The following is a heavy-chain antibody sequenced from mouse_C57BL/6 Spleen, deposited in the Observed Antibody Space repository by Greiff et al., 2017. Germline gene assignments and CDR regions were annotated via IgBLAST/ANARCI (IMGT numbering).Heavy chain of an antibody. Sequence: VKLQQSGAELVRPGTSVKVSCKASGYAFTNYLIEWVKQRPGQGLEWIGVINPGSGGTNYNEKFKGKATLTADKSSSTAYMQLSSLTSEDSAVYFCARGGSYYAMDYWGQGTSVTVSS. J-gene: IGHJ4*01. CDR2: INPGSGGT. V-gene: IGHV1-54*01. CDR3: ARGGSYYAMDY. CDR1: GYAFTNYL.